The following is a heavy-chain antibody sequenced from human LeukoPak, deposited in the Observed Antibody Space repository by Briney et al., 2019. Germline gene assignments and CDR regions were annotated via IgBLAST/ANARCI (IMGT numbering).Heavy chain of an antibody. V-gene: IGHV3-30*02. D-gene: IGHD3-22*01. J-gene: IGHJ4*02. CDR3: ATGSGYYYDH. CDR1: GFTFSNYY. CDR2: VHHDGSER. Sequence: GGSLRLSCAASGFTFSNYYMHWVRQAPGKGLEWVGVVHHDGSERYYADSVKGRFTISRDNSKNTLYVQMDSLRVEDTAVYYCATGSGYYYDHWGQGTLVTVSS.